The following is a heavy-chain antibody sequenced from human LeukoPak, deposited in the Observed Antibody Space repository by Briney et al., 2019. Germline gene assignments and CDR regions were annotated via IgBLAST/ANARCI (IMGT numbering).Heavy chain of an antibody. Sequence: GGSLRLSCVVSGFTFRSYAMPWVRQAPGKRLEYVSGISSNGGSTYYANSVRDRFTISRDNSKNMLYLQMGSLRAEDMAVYYCARDPSPGIAVAGTGDYFDFWGQGTLVTVSS. CDR2: ISSNGGST. CDR1: GFTFRSYA. J-gene: IGHJ4*02. V-gene: IGHV3-64*01. CDR3: ARDPSPGIAVAGTGDYFDF. D-gene: IGHD6-19*01.